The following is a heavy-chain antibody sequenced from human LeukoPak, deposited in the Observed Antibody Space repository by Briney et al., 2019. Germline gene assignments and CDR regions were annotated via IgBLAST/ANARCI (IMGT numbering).Heavy chain of an antibody. D-gene: IGHD4-11*01. CDR3: ARVHPLDYSNYYGMDV. CDR2: IHYSGST. Sequence: SETLSLTCTVSGGSVSSGSYYWSWIRQPPGKGLEWIGYIHYSGSTNYNPSLKSRVTISVDTSKNQFSLKLSSVTAADTAVYYCARVHPLDYSNYYGMDVWGQGTTVTVSS. J-gene: IGHJ6*02. CDR1: GGSVSSGSYY. V-gene: IGHV4-61*01.